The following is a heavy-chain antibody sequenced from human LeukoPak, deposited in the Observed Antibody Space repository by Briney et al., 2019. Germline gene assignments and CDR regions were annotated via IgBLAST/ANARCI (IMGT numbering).Heavy chain of an antibody. CDR3: AKDRGNCGGDCQFFDY. D-gene: IGHD2-21*02. CDR1: GFTFSSYG. V-gene: IGHV3-30*18. CDR2: ISYDGENQ. J-gene: IGHJ4*02. Sequence: GGSLRLSCAASGFTFSSYGMDWVRQAPGKGLGWVAAISYDGENQDYVDSVKGRFTISRDNSKNTLYLQLVSLRAEDTAVYYCAKDRGNCGGDCQFFDYWGRGTLVTVSS.